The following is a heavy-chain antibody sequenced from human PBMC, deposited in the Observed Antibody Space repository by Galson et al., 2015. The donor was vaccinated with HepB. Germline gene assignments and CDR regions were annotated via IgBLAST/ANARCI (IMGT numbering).Heavy chain of an antibody. J-gene: IGHJ4*02. CDR3: ARVLRGEAYDS. V-gene: IGHV5-51*01. Sequence: QSGAEVKKPGESLKISCKGSAHSFTGYWIGWVRHIPGKGLEWMGSIYPGDSDTKYNPSFQGQVTISADKSINTAYLQWRSLKASDTAMYYCARVLRGEAYDSWGQGTLVTVSS. D-gene: IGHD3-10*01. CDR1: AHSFTGYW. CDR2: IYPGDSDT.